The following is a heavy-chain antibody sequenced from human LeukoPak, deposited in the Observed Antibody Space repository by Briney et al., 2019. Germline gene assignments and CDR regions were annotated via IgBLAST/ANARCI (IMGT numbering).Heavy chain of an antibody. Sequence: GGSLRLSCEGSGFSFSSYWMTWVRQSPGKGPEWVANIKQDESERYTVDSVKGRFTISRDNAKNTLYLQMNSLRAEDTAVYYCARDYSKRGNWEIQGDPWGQGTLVTVSS. D-gene: IGHD7-27*01. CDR2: IKQDESER. CDR3: ARDYSKRGNWEIQGDP. J-gene: IGHJ5*02. CDR1: GFSFSSYW. V-gene: IGHV3-7*01.